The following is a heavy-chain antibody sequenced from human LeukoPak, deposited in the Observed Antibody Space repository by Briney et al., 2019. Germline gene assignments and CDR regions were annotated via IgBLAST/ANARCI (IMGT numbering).Heavy chain of an antibody. CDR3: AKDIQFHHDAFDI. CDR1: GFTFDDYA. CDR2: ISWNSGSI. Sequence: AGGSLRLSCAASGFTFDDYAMHWVRHAPGKGLEWVSGISWNSGSIGYADSVKGRFTISRDNAKNSLYLQMNSLRAEDTALYYCAKDIQFHHDAFDIWGQGTMVTVSS. J-gene: IGHJ3*02. V-gene: IGHV3-9*01.